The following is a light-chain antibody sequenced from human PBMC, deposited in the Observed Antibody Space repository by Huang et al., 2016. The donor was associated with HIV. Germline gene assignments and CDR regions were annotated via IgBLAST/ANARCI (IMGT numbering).Light chain of an antibody. J-gene: IGKJ2*01. CDR2: GAS. CDR1: QSVATN. V-gene: IGKV3-15*01. Sequence: EIIMTQSPATLSLSPGEGASLSCRANQSVATNLAWYLPRPCQSPRILIFGASTRASGLPGRFCGSGSGTQFTLTVSGLQSEDFAVYYCQQYHNWPYTFGQGTKLEI. CDR3: QQYHNWPYT.